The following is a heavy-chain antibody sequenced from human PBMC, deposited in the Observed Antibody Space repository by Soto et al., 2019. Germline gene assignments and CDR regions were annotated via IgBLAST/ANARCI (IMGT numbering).Heavy chain of an antibody. Sequence: PGGSLRLSCAASGFTFSSYSMNWVRQAPGKGLEWVSSISSSSYIYYADSVKGRFTISRDNAKNSLYLQMNSLRAEDTAVYYCARDSGSGHFDYWGQGTLVTVSS. J-gene: IGHJ4*02. CDR3: ARDSGSGHFDY. D-gene: IGHD3-10*01. V-gene: IGHV3-21*01. CDR1: GFTFSSYS. CDR2: ISSSSYI.